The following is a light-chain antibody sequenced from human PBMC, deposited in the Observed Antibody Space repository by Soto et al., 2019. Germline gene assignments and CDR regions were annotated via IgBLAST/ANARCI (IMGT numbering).Light chain of an antibody. V-gene: IGLV2-14*01. CDR1: SSDVGGYNY. CDR2: DVT. J-gene: IGLJ3*02. CDR3: ISYTSSITRYV. Sequence: QAVVTQPASVSGSPGQSITISCTGTSSDVGGYNYVSWYQQDPGKAPKLMIYDVTNRPSGVSNRFSGSKSGNTASLTISGLQAEDEADYYCISYTSSITRYVFGGGTKVTVL.